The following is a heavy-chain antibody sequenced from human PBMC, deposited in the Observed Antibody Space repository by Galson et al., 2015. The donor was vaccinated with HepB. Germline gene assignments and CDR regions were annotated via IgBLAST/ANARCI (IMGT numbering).Heavy chain of an antibody. CDR3: ARGRPPGRYSWRAFDI. J-gene: IGHJ3*02. CDR1: GFTFSSYA. D-gene: IGHD3-9*01. Sequence: SLRLSCAASGFTFSSYAMHWVRQAPGKGLEWVAVISCDGSNKYYADSVKGRFTISRDNSKNTLYLQMNSLRAEDTAVYYCARGRPPGRYSWRAFDIWGQGTMVTVSS. CDR2: ISCDGSNK. V-gene: IGHV3-30*04.